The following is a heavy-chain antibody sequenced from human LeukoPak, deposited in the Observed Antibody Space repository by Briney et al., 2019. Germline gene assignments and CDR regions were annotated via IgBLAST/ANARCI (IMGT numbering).Heavy chain of an antibody. J-gene: IGHJ6*04. V-gene: IGHV3-21*01. CDR2: ISSSSSYI. CDR3: ARGGRYSYGYFLMDV. CDR1: GFTFSSYS. D-gene: IGHD5-18*01. Sequence: GGSLRLSCAASGFTFSSYSMNWVRQAPGEGLEWVSSISSSSSYIYYADSVKGRFTISRDNAKNSLYLQMNSLRAEDTAVYYCARGGRYSYGYFLMDVWGKGTTVTVSS.